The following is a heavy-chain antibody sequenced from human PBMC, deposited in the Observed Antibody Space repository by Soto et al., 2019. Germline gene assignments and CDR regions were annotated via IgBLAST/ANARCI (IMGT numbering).Heavy chain of an antibody. CDR2: IHWNDDK. D-gene: IGHD3-22*01. V-gene: IGHV2-5*01. CDR3: AHTKDSSGFLTS. Sequence: SGPTVVNPTQTLTLTCSFSGFSLSVYGVRVIWFRQPPGETLEWLALIHWNDDKRYSPYLKSRLTITKDTSKNQVVLTLTNLDPLDTGTYFCAHTKDSSGFLTSWGQGILVTVSS. CDR1: GFSLSVYGVR. J-gene: IGHJ5*02.